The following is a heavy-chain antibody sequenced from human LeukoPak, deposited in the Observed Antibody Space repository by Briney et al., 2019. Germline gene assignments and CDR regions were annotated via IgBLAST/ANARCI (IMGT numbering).Heavy chain of an antibody. D-gene: IGHD6-6*01. CDR2: INPNSGGT. Sequence: ASVKVSCKASGYTFTGYYMHWVRQAPGQGLEWMGWINPNSGGTNYAQKVQGRVTMTRDTSISTAYMELSRLRSDDPAVYYCASPRGSSSEVWGQGTLVTVSS. J-gene: IGHJ4*02. V-gene: IGHV1-2*02. CDR1: GYTFTGYY. CDR3: ASPRGSSSEV.